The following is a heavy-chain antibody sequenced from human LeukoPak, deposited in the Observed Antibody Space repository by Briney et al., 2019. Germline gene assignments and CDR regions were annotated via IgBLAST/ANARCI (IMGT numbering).Heavy chain of an antibody. CDR3: AKDGDVVVPAAIRDYYYYYYMDV. CDR1: GFTFSSYG. J-gene: IGHJ6*03. Sequence: GGSLRLSCAASGFTFSSYGMHWVRQAPGKGLEWVAVISYDGSNKYYADSVKGRFTISRDNSKNTLYLQMNSLRAEDTAVYYCAKDGDVVVPAAIRDYYYYYYMDVWGKGTTVTVSS. CDR2: ISYDGSNK. D-gene: IGHD2-2*01. V-gene: IGHV3-30*18.